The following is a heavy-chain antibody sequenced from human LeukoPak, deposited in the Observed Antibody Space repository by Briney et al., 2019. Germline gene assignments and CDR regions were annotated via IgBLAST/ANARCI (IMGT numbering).Heavy chain of an antibody. CDR1: GGSISSYY. CDR3: ARENNDYGYDY. V-gene: IGHV4-59*01. D-gene: IGHD4-17*01. Sequence: SETLSLTCTVSGGSISSYYWSWIRQPPGKGLEWIGYIYYSGSTNYNPSLKSRVTISVDTSKNQFSLKLSSVTTADTAVCYCARENNDYGYDYWGQGTLVTVSS. J-gene: IGHJ4*02. CDR2: IYYSGST.